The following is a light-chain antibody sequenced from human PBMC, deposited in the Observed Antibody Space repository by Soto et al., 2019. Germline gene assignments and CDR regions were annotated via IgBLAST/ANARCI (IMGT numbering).Light chain of an antibody. V-gene: IGKV1-8*01. CDR2: AAS. J-gene: IGKJ1*01. CDR1: QGISSY. Sequence: AIRMTQSPSSLSASTGDRVTITCRASQGISSYLAWYQQKPGKAPKLLIYAASTLQSGVPSRFSGSGSGTDFTLTISSLQPDDSATYYCQHYDSYTPWMFGQGTKVDIK. CDR3: QHYDSYTPWM.